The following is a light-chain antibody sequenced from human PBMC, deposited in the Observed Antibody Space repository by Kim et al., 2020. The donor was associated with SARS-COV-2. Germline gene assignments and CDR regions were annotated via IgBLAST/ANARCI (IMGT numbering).Light chain of an antibody. CDR1: QDINNW. CDR2: AAS. Sequence: DIQMTQSPSSVSASVGDRVTITCRASQDINNWLVWYQQKPGKAPKLLIYAASTLQTGVPSRFRGGGSGTEFTLTIDGLQPDDYASYFCQQADSFARTFGPGTKVDIK. CDR3: QQADSFART. V-gene: IGKV1-12*01. J-gene: IGKJ3*01.